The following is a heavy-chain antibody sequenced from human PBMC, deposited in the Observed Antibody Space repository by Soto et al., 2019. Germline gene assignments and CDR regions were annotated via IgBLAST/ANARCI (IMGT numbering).Heavy chain of an antibody. CDR2: IWYDGSNK. CDR1: GFTFSSYG. J-gene: IGHJ4*02. D-gene: IGHD3-10*01. V-gene: IGHV3-33*01. Sequence: PGGSLRLSCAASGFTFSSYGMHWVRQAPGKGLEWVAVIWYDGSNKDYADSVKGRFTISRDNSKNTLYLQMNSLRAEDTVVYYCAREMGSGSYYQVDYWGQGTLVTVSS. CDR3: AREMGSGSYYQVDY.